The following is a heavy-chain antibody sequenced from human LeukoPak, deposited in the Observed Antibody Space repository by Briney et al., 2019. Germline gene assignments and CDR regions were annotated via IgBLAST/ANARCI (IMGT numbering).Heavy chain of an antibody. CDR3: ARGRFLDYGDYTAFDI. CDR1: GYTFTSYD. CDR2: MNPNSGNT. V-gene: IGHV1-8*03. Sequence: ASVKVSCKASGYTFTSYDINWVRQATGQGLEWMGWMNPNSGNTGYAQKFQGRVTITRNTSISTAYMELSSLRSEDTAVYYCARGRFLDYGDYTAFDIWGQGTMVTVSS. D-gene: IGHD4-17*01. J-gene: IGHJ3*02.